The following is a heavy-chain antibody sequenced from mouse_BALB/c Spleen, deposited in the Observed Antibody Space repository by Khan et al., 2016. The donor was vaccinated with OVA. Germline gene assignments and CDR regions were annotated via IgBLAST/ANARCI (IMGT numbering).Heavy chain of an antibody. CDR3: ARPAYEGNTWCTD. CDR1: GFAFSSYD. D-gene: IGHD1-1*01. Sequence: EVQGVESGGGLVRPGGSLKLSCAASGFAFSSYDMSWVRQTPEKRLEWVATISTSGSYTYYPDSAKGRFTISRDTARNTLYLQMNSLRSEDTAWYDCARPAYEGNTWCTDWGQGTLVTGSA. J-gene: IGHJ3*01. V-gene: IGHV5-9*02. CDR2: ISTSGSYT.